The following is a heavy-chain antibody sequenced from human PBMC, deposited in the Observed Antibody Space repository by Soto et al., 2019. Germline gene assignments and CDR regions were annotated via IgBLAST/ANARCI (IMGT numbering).Heavy chain of an antibody. D-gene: IGHD3-10*01. CDR2: ISYDGSNK. CDR3: AKDRGWLQPTLGPFDY. J-gene: IGHJ4*02. V-gene: IGHV3-30*18. Sequence: LRLSCAASGFTFSSYGMHWVRQAPGKGLEWVAVISYDGSNKYYADSVKGRFTISRDNSKNTLYLQMNSLRAEDTAVYYCAKDRGWLQPTLGPFDYWGQGTLVTVSS. CDR1: GFTFSSYG.